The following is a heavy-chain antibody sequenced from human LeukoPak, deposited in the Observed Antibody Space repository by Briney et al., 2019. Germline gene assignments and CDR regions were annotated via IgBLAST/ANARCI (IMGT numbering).Heavy chain of an antibody. D-gene: IGHD1-26*01. CDR1: GFTFSSYS. J-gene: IGHJ4*02. Sequence: GGSLRLSCAASGFTFSSYSMNWVRQAPGKGLEWVSSISSSSSYIYYADSVKGRFTISRDNAKNSLYLQMNSLRAEDTAVYYCARDLIVGATDYWGRGTLVTVSS. CDR3: ARDLIVGATDY. CDR2: ISSSSSYI. V-gene: IGHV3-21*01.